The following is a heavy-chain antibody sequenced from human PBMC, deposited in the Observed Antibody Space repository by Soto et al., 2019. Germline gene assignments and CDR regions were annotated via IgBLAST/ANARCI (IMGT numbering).Heavy chain of an antibody. J-gene: IGHJ4*02. CDR2: IYYSGST. CDR1: GGSISSGSYY. V-gene: IGHV4-39*01. Sequence: PSETLSLTCTVSGGSISSGSYYWGWIRQPPGKGLEWIGSIYYSGSTYYNPSLKSRVTISVDTSKNQFSLKLSSVTAADTAVYYCARGYCSGGSCYRYWGQGSQVTVSS. D-gene: IGHD2-15*01. CDR3: ARGYCSGGSCYRY.